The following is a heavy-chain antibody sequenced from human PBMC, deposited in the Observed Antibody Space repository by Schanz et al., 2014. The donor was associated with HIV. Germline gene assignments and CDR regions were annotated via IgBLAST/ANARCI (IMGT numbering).Heavy chain of an antibody. CDR1: GFTFSTYA. CDR2: ISSGSSHI. D-gene: IGHD5-18*01. J-gene: IGHJ4*02. Sequence: EVQLLESGGGLVQPGGSLRLSCAASGFTFSTYAMNWVRQAPGKGLEWVSSISSGSSHIYNADSVKGRFTISRDNARNTLYLQMNSLRFADTAVYYCVRGDTVFEYWGQGTLVTVSS. CDR3: VRGDTVFEY. V-gene: IGHV3-21*01.